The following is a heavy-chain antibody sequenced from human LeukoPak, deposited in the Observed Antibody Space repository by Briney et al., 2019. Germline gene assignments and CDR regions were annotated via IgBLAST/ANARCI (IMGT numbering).Heavy chain of an antibody. D-gene: IGHD6-19*01. CDR2: IYYSGST. CDR3: ARDSSGWDFAY. V-gene: IGHV4-59*01. CDR1: GGSISSYY. J-gene: IGHJ4*02. Sequence: SETLSLTCAVSGGSISSYYWSWIRQPPGKGLEWIGYIYYSGSTNYNPSLKSRVTISVDTSKNQFSLKLSSVTAADTAVYYCARDSSGWDFAYWGQGTLLSVSS.